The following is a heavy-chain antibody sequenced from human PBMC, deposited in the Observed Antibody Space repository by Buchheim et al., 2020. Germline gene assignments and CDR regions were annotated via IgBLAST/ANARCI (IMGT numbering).Heavy chain of an antibody. D-gene: IGHD6-13*01. J-gene: IGHJ4*02. CDR3: ARVGSNWSIDY. V-gene: IGHV3-21*01. CDR1: GFTISSYS. CDR2: INSRGTYI. Sequence: EVQLAESGGGLVKPGGSLRLSCAASGFTISSYSMNWVRQAPGKALEWVSSINSRGTYIYYADSVKGRFTISKDNAKNSLYPQMNSLRAEDTAVYYCARVGSNWSIDYWGQGTL.